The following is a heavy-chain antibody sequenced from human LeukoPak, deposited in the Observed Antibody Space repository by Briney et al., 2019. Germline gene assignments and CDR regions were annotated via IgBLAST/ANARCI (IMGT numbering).Heavy chain of an antibody. J-gene: IGHJ4*02. D-gene: IGHD3-9*01. CDR2: ISNSGST. CDR3: ARDTYDTLTGYFLFDY. Sequence: SETLSLTCTVSGGSINNYYWSWIRQTPGKGLERIGYISNSGSTNYNPSLKTRVTISLDTSKNQFSLKLSSVTAADTAVFYCARDTYDTLTGYFLFDYWGQGTLVTVSS. V-gene: IGHV4-59*01. CDR1: GGSINNYY.